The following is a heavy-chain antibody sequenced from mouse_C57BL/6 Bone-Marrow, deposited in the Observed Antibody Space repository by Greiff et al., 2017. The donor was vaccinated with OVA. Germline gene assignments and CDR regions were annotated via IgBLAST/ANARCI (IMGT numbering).Heavy chain of an antibody. V-gene: IGHV5-17*01. Sequence: EVQGVESGGGLVKPGGSLKLSCAASGFTFSDYGMHWVRQAPEKGLEWVAYISSGSSTIYYADTVKGQFTISRDNAKNTLFLQMTILRSEDTAMYYCARINYWYFDVWGTGTTVTVSS. CDR1: GFTFSDYG. CDR2: ISSGSSTI. J-gene: IGHJ1*03. CDR3: ARINYWYFDV.